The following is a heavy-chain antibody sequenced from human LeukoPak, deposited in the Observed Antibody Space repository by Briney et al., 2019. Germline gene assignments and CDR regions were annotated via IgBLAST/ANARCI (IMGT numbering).Heavy chain of an antibody. CDR2: VTSGGGHI. D-gene: IGHD3-22*01. J-gene: IGHJ3*02. V-gene: IGHV3-23*01. Sequence: GGSLRLSCAASGFVFSTYEMDWVRQAPGKGLEWVSGVTSGGGHIYYADFVKGRFTISRDDSKNALFLQMDSLRVEDTAVYYCAKSNGYGLVDIWGQGTMVTVSS. CDR1: GFVFSTYE. CDR3: AKSNGYGLVDI.